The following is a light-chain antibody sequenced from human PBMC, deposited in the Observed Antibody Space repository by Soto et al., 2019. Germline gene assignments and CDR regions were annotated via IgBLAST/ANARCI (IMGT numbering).Light chain of an antibody. J-gene: IGKJ2*01. Sequence: DIQLTQSPSFLSASVGDRVTVACRASQSINNWLAWYQQKPGKAPKLLIYKASTLESGVPSRFSGGGSGTEFTLTISSLQPDDFATYYCQQYNSYPHTFGQGTKVDIK. CDR1: QSINNW. CDR2: KAS. CDR3: QQYNSYPHT. V-gene: IGKV1-5*03.